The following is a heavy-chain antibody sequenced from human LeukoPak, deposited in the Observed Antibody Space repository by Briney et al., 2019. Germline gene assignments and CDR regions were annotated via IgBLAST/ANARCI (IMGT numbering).Heavy chain of an antibody. CDR3: ARGARPHWFDP. CDR2: VYYDGIN. CDR1: GGSINNTLFY. D-gene: IGHD6-6*01. Sequence: SETLSLTCTVSGGSINNTLFYWGWIRQPPGKGLEWIGTVYYDGINYSSPSLKSRVAISVATSKNQFSLRLSSVTAADTAVYYCARGARPHWFDPWGQGTLVTVSS. J-gene: IGHJ5*02. V-gene: IGHV4-39*07.